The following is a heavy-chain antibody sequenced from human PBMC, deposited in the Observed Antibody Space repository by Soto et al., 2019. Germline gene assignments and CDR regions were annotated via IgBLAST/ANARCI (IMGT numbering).Heavy chain of an antibody. CDR2: IKSDGSST. J-gene: IGHJ6*02. Sequence: EVQLVEAGGGLVQPGGSLRLSCAASGFTFSSYWMHWVRQAPGKGLVWVSRIKSDGSSTNYADSVKGRFTSSRDNAKNTLYLQLNSLRVEDTAVYYCARGNYGMDVWGQGTTVTVSS. CDR1: GFTFSSYW. CDR3: ARGNYGMDV. V-gene: IGHV3-74*01.